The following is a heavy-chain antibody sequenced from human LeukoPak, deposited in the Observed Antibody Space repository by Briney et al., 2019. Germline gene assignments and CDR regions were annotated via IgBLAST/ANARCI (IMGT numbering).Heavy chain of an antibody. CDR3: ARDFGVKSGWYVSGLDY. CDR1: GFPFSSYS. D-gene: IGHD6-19*01. J-gene: IGHJ4*02. V-gene: IGHV3-48*01. Sequence: PGGSLRLSCAASGFPFSSYSMNWVRQAPGRGLEWVSYITSYSSTIYYADSVKGRFTISRDNAKNSLYLQMNSLRAEDTAVYYCARDFGVKSGWYVSGLDYWGQGTLVTVSS. CDR2: ITSYSSTI.